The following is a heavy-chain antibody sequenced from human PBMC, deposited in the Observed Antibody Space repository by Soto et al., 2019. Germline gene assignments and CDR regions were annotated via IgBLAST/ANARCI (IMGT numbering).Heavy chain of an antibody. CDR1: GYTFTGYY. Sequence: ASVKVSCKASGYTFTGYYMHWVRQAPGQGLEWMGWINPNSGGTNYAQKFQGRVTMTRDTSISTAYMELSRLRSDDTAVYYCARGYQVGRLPLAGYYYYGMDVWGQGTTVTVSS. J-gene: IGHJ6*02. CDR3: ARGYQVGRLPLAGYYYYGMDV. D-gene: IGHD2-15*01. V-gene: IGHV1-2*02. CDR2: INPNSGGT.